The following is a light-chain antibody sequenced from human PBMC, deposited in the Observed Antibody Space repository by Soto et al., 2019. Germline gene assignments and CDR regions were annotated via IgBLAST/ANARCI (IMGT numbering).Light chain of an antibody. CDR1: SSDVGGYNY. J-gene: IGLJ2*01. Sequence: QSALTQPPSASGSPGQSDTISCTGTSSDVGGYNYVSWYQQHPGKAPKLLMFRVTERPSGVPDRFSGSKSGNTASLTVSGLQAEDEADYYCCAYAGINTVIFGGGTKVTVL. CDR3: CAYAGINTVI. V-gene: IGLV2-8*01. CDR2: RVT.